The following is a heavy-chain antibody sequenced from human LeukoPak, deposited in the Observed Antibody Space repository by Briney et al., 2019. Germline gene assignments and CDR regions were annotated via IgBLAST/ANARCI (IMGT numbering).Heavy chain of an antibody. CDR3: ARRPNWFDP. V-gene: IGHV4-38-2*01. CDR2: IFHTGNT. Sequence: PSETLSLTCAVSGYSISSGYYWGWIRQPPGKGLEWIGSIFHTGNTYYNPSLQSRVTISVDTSKNQFSLKLTSMTAADTAVYYCARRPNWFDPWGQGTLVTVSS. CDR1: GYSISSGYY. J-gene: IGHJ5*02.